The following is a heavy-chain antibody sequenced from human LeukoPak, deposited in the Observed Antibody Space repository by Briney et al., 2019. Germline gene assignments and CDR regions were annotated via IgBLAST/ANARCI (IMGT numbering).Heavy chain of an antibody. V-gene: IGHV3-48*03. Sequence: GGSLRLSCAASGSTSSSYEMNWVRQAPGKGLEWVSYISSSGDTIYYADSVKGRFTISRDNAKNSLYLQMNVLRAEDADFYYCARGYSYFGFWGQGTLVTVSS. J-gene: IGHJ4*02. CDR3: ARGYSYFGF. CDR1: GSTSSSYE. D-gene: IGHD1-1*01. CDR2: ISSSGDTI.